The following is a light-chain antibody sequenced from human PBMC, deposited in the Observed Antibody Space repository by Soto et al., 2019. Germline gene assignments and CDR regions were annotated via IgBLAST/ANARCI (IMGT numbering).Light chain of an antibody. CDR2: GAS. CDR3: QQYGSSPRT. Sequence: EIVLTQSPGTLSLSPGERATLSCRASQSITSNYLAWYQQNPGQAPRLLIYGASSRATGIPDRFSGSGSGTDFTLTISRLEPEDFAVYYFQQYGSSPRTFGQGTKVEIK. CDR1: QSITSNY. V-gene: IGKV3-20*01. J-gene: IGKJ1*01.